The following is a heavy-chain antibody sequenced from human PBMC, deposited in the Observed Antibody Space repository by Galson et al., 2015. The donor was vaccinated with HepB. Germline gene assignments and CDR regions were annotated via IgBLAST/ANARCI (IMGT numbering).Heavy chain of an antibody. D-gene: IGHD6-13*01. J-gene: IGHJ4*02. CDR2: IGSKANNYAT. Sequence: LRLSCAGSGFTFSGSAMHWVRQASGRGLEWVGRIGSKANNYATAYTASVKGRFTISRDDSKNTAYLQMNSLRIEDTAVYYCTRLGDLSGYSSRWGQGTLVTVSS. V-gene: IGHV3-73*01. CDR1: GFTFSGSA. CDR3: TRLGDLSGYSSR.